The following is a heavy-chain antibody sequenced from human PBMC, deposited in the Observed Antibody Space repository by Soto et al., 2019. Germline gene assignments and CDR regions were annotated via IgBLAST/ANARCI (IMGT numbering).Heavy chain of an antibody. CDR3: ASEDTRSTVGYCSSTSCYMAFDI. D-gene: IGHD2-2*02. J-gene: IGHJ3*02. V-gene: IGHV1-46*03. CDR2: INPSGGST. Sequence: ASVKVSCKASGYTFTSYYMHWVRQAPGQGLEWMGIINPSGGSTSYAQKFQGRVTMTRDTSTSTVYMELSSLRSEDTAVYYCASEDTRSTVGYCSSTSCYMAFDIWGQGTMVTVSS. CDR1: GYTFTSYY.